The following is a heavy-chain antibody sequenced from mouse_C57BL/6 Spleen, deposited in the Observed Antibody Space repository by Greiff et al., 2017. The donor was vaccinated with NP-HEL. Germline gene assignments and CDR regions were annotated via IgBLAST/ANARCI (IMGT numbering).Heavy chain of an antibody. D-gene: IGHD4-1*01. CDR1: GYTFTSYW. CDR2: IDPSDSYT. J-gene: IGHJ2*01. Sequence: VQLQQPGAELVMPGASVKLSCKASGYTFTSYWMHWVKQRPGQGLEWIGEIDPSDSYTNYNQKFKGKSTLTVDKSSSTAYMQLSSLTSGDSAVYYCARSGLGGYYFDYWGQGTTLTVSS. V-gene: IGHV1-69*01. CDR3: ARSGLGGYYFDY.